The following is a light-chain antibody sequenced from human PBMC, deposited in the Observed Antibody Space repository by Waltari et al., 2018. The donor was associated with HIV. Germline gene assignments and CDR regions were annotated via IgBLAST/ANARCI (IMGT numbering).Light chain of an antibody. V-gene: IGKV3-11*01. CDR1: QSISSY. Sequence: EIVLTQYPGTLSLSPGERATLSCRASQSISSYLAWYQQKPGQAPRLLIYDALNRATGIPARFSGSGSGTDFTLTISSLEPEDFAVYYCQQRSSWPPNTFGQGTKLEIK. CDR2: DAL. J-gene: IGKJ2*01. CDR3: QQRSSWPPNT.